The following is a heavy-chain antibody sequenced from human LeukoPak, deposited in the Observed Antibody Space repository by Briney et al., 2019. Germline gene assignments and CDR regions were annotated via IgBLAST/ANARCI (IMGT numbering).Heavy chain of an antibody. CDR2: IRYDGSNK. D-gene: IGHD4-11*01. V-gene: IGHV3-30*02. Sequence: PGGSLRLSCAASGFTFSSYGMHWVRQAPGKGLEWVAFIRYDGSNKYYADSVKGRFTISRDNSKNTLYLQMNSLRAEDTAVYYCAKERSKTPYFDYWGQGTLVTVSS. J-gene: IGHJ4*02. CDR3: AKERSKTPYFDY. CDR1: GFTFSSYG.